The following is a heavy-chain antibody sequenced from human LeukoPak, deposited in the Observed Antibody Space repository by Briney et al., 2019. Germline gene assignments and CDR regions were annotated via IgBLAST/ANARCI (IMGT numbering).Heavy chain of an antibody. J-gene: IGHJ4*02. Sequence: ASVKVSCKASGYTFTSYDINWVRQATGQGLEWMGWMNPNSGNTGYAQKFQGRVTMTRNTSISTAYLELSSLRSEDTAVYYCARVRGYAGTEVDYWGQGTLVTVSS. D-gene: IGHD3-10*01. V-gene: IGHV1-8*01. CDR1: GYTFTSYD. CDR2: MNPNSGNT. CDR3: ARVRGYAGTEVDY.